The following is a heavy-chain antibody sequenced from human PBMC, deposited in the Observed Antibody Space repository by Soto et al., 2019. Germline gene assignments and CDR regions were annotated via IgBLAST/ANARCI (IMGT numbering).Heavy chain of an antibody. CDR2: IFYTGST. J-gene: IGHJ6*02. Sequence: PSETLPLTCTVSGGSISSGDYYWSWIRQSPGTGLEWIGYIFYTGSTYYNPSLRSRLAISVDTSKNQFSLKLSSVTAADAAVYYCAREPLKWYGMDVWGQGTTVTVSS. CDR1: GGSISSGDYY. CDR3: AREPLKWYGMDV. D-gene: IGHD1-26*01. V-gene: IGHV4-30-4*01.